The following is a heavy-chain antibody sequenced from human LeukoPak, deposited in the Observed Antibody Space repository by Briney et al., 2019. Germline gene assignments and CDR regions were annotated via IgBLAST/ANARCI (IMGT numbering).Heavy chain of an antibody. D-gene: IGHD3-3*02. Sequence: GGTLRLSCLASGLTLSNYGMNWVRQAPGKGLEWLSYISASGRTTYYADSVKGRFSMSRDNANNSVFLEMNSLRVDDTALYYCARDLAEDCGQGTLVTVSS. J-gene: IGHJ4*02. CDR1: GLTLSNYG. CDR3: ARDLAED. CDR2: ISASGRTT. V-gene: IGHV3-48*04.